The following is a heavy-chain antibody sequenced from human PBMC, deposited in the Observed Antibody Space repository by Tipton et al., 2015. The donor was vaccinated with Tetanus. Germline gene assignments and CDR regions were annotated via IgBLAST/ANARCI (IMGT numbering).Heavy chain of an antibody. V-gene: IGHV4-34*01. D-gene: IGHD3-22*01. J-gene: IGHJ4*02. Sequence: TLSLTCAVYGGSFSGSYWSWVRQPPGKGLEWIGEVHPRGSTNYNPSLKSRVTISLDTSKTHFYLNLSSVTAADTAVYFCARQEPPRRFFYDSSGSSGWGQGILVTVSS. CDR1: GGSFSGSY. CDR2: VHPRGST. CDR3: ARQEPPRRFFYDSSGSSG.